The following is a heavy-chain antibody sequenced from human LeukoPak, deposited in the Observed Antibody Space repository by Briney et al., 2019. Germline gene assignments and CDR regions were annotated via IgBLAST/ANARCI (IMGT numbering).Heavy chain of an antibody. J-gene: IGHJ4*02. V-gene: IGHV4-39*01. CDR2: IYYSGGT. Sequence: SETLSLTCTVSGGSISSSTYYWGWIRQPPGKGLQWIGSIYYSGGTYYNPSLKSRATISVDTSKNQFSLKLSSVTAADTAVYYCARLGYYYGSGSYYPSDYWGQGTLVTVSS. CDR1: GGSISSSTYY. D-gene: IGHD3-10*01. CDR3: ARLGYYYGSGSYYPSDY.